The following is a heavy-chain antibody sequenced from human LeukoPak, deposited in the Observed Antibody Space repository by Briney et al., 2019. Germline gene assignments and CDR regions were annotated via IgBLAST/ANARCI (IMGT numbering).Heavy chain of an antibody. J-gene: IGHJ3*02. V-gene: IGHV3-74*01. CDR2: INSDGSST. Sequence: GGSLRLSCAASGFTFSSYWMHWVRQAPGKGLVWVSRINSDGSSTSYADSVKGRFTISRDNAKNTLCLQMNSLRAEDTAVYYCARMRFSSLDAFDIWGQGTMVTVSS. D-gene: IGHD6-13*01. CDR3: ARMRFSSLDAFDI. CDR1: GFTFSSYW.